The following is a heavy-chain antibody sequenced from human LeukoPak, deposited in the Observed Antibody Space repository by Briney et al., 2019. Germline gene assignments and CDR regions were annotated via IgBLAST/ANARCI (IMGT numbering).Heavy chain of an antibody. CDR3: ARSPVSSPTGHYFDY. CDR1: GGSISRGGYY. Sequence: SETLSLTCTVSGGSISRGGYYWSWIRRHPGKGLEWIGYIYYSGSTYYNPSLKSRLTISVDTSKNQFSLKLTSVTAADTAVYYCARSPVSSPTGHYFDYWGQGTLVTVSP. CDR2: IYYSGST. V-gene: IGHV4-31*03. J-gene: IGHJ4*02. D-gene: IGHD2-2*01.